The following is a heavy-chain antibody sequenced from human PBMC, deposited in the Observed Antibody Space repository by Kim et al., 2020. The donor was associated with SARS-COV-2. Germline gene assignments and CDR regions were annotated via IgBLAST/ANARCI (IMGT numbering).Heavy chain of an antibody. CDR1: GFTFSSYA. D-gene: IGHD3-10*01. J-gene: IGHJ3*02. Sequence: GGSLRFSCAASGFTFSSYAMHWVRQAPGKGLEWVAVISFDGSNIYYADSVKGRFTISRDNSKNTLYLQMNSLRAEDTAVYYCARTFYTGSRSRAGTGNFDIWGRGTMVTVSS. CDR2: ISFDGSNI. CDR3: ARTFYTGSRSRAGTGNFDI. V-gene: IGHV3-30-3*01.